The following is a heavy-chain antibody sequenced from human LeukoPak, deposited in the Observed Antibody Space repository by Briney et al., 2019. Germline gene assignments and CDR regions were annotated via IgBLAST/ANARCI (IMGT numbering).Heavy chain of an antibody. CDR3: GRDLFMIVVPGQNVLDY. CDR1: GFTFSAYG. D-gene: IGHD3-22*01. Sequence: RGSLRLSCAASGFTFSAYGMHWVRQAPGKGVEWVAVIWYAGSNKYYADSVKGRFTISRDNSKNTLYLQMNSLRDEDTAVYYCGRDLFMIVVPGQNVLDYWGQGTLVTVSS. V-gene: IGHV3-33*01. J-gene: IGHJ4*02. CDR2: IWYAGSNK.